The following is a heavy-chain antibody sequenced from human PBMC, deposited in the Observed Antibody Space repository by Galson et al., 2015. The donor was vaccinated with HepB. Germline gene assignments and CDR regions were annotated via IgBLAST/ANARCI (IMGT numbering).Heavy chain of an antibody. Sequence: SLRLSCAASGFAFHSHAMGWVRQAPGKGLEWISGISGNGDSTFYVDSVKGRFTISRDNSKNTLYLQMNSLRAEDTALYFCAKGYGLFDSWGQGILVTVSS. CDR3: AKGYGLFDS. CDR2: ISGNGDST. J-gene: IGHJ5*01. D-gene: IGHD5-18*01. CDR1: GFAFHSHA. V-gene: IGHV3-23*01.